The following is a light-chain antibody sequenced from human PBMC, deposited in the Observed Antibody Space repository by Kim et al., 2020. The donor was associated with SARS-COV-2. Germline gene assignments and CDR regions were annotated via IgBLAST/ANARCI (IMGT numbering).Light chain of an antibody. CDR1: ILAKKF. V-gene: IGLV3-27*01. CDR2: KDT. Sequence: SYELTQPPSVSVSPGQTATITCSGNILAKKFVRWFQQRPGQAPILIIYKDTERPSGIPARFSGSTSGTSVTLTISGVQVADEADYYCFSAADNFRWPFGG. J-gene: IGLJ2*01. CDR3: FSAADNFRWP.